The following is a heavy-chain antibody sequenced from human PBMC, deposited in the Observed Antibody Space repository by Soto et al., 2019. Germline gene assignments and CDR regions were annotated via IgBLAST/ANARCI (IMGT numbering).Heavy chain of an antibody. V-gene: IGHV1-69*04. Sequence: SVKVSCKASGDTFSSYTISWVRQAPGQGLEWMGRIIPNLSIVNYAQDFQGRVTITADKSTSTAYMELSSLRSEDTAVYYCARDKYCVSTTCYSYSWFDPWDQGTLVTVSS. J-gene: IGHJ5*02. CDR3: ARDKYCVSTTCYSYSWFDP. CDR1: GDTFSSYT. CDR2: IIPNLSIV. D-gene: IGHD2-2*01.